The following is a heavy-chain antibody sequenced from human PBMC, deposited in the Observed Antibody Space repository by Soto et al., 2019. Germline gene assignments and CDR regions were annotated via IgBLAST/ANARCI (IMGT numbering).Heavy chain of an antibody. CDR1: GGSISSYY. CDR2: IYHSGST. Sequence: SETLSLTCTVFGGSISSYYWSWIRQHPGKGLEWIGYIYHSGSTYYNPSLKSRVTISVDRSKNQFSLKLSSVTAADTAVYYCAAGGGLPRYYWGQGTLVTVSS. V-gene: IGHV4-59*04. D-gene: IGHD5-12*01. J-gene: IGHJ4*02. CDR3: AAGGGLPRYY.